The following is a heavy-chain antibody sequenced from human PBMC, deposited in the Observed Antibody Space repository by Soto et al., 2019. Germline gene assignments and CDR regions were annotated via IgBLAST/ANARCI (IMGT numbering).Heavy chain of an antibody. D-gene: IGHD2-21*01. J-gene: IGHJ6*02. V-gene: IGHV3-30-3*01. CDR2: ISYDGSNK. CDR3: ASGLFGPLYYYGMDV. Sequence: PGGSLRLSCAASGFTFSSYAMHWVRQAPGKGLEWVAVISYDGSNKYYADSVKGRFTISRDNSKNTLYLQMNSLRAEDTAVYYCASGLFGPLYYYGMDVWGQGTTVTVYS. CDR1: GFTFSSYA.